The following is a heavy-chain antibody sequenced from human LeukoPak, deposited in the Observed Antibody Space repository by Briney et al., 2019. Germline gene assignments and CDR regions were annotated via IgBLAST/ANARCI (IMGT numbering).Heavy chain of an antibody. CDR3: ARGGGDSSSSQDFDY. J-gene: IGHJ4*02. CDR1: GNSISSYY. V-gene: IGHV4-59*01. CDR2: IHYSGCT. D-gene: IGHD6-13*01. Sequence: SETLSLTCTVSGNSISSYYWNWIRQPPGKGLEWIAYIHYSGCTNYDPFLKSRVTISIDPSKTQFSLKVTSVTAADTAVYYCARGGGDSSSSQDFDYWGQGILVTVSS.